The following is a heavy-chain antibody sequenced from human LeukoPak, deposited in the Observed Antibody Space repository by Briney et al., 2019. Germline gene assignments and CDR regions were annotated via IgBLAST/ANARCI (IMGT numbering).Heavy chain of an antibody. CDR1: GFTFSTYA. CDR3: AKAYGDSPAHYYFDD. J-gene: IGHJ4*02. Sequence: GGSLRLSCAASGFTFSTYAMSWVRQAPGKGLEWVSAISGSGGSTYYADSVKGRFTISRDNFKNTLFLQMNSLRAEDTAVYYCAKAYGDSPAHYYFDDWGQGTLVTVFS. CDR2: ISGSGGST. D-gene: IGHD4-17*01. V-gene: IGHV3-23*01.